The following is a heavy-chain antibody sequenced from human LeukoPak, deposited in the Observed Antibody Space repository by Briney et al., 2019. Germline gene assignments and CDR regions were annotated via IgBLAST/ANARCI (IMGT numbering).Heavy chain of an antibody. CDR2: IYYSWST. J-gene: IGHJ4*02. V-gene: IGHV4-59*01. Sequence: PSETLSLTCTVSGDSISSYYWNWIRQPPGRGLAWIGYIYYSWSTNYNPPLSSRVTISVDTSKNQFSLKLSSVTAADTAVYYCARVYDSSGYYYPIDYWGQGTLVTVSS. D-gene: IGHD3-22*01. CDR1: GDSISSYY. CDR3: ARVYDSSGYYYPIDY.